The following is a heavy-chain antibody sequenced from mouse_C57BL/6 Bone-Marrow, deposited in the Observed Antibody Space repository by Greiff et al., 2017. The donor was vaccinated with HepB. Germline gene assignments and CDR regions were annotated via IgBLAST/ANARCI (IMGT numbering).Heavy chain of an antibody. Sequence: DVMLVESGGGLVQPGGSLKLSCAASGFTFSDYGMAWVRQAPRKGPEWVAFISNLAYSIYYADTVTGRFTISRENAKNTLDLEMSSLRSEDTAMYYCARHGGPAWFAYWGQGTLVTVSA. CDR3: ARHGGPAWFAY. D-gene: IGHD1-1*02. CDR2: ISNLAYSI. CDR1: GFTFSDYG. J-gene: IGHJ3*01. V-gene: IGHV5-15*01.